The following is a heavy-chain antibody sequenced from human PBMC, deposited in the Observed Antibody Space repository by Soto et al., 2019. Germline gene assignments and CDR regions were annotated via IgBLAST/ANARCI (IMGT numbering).Heavy chain of an antibody. CDR3: AADPSYFYYMDV. CDR1: GITFSDYY. CDR2: ISHSGRTT. J-gene: IGHJ6*03. V-gene: IGHV3-11*01. Sequence: GGSLSLSCEASGITFSDYYMNWIRQAPGKGLEWISYISHSGRTTYYADSVKGRFTISRDNAKNSLYLQMNSLRAEDTAFYYCAADPSYFYYMDVWGKGTTVTVSS.